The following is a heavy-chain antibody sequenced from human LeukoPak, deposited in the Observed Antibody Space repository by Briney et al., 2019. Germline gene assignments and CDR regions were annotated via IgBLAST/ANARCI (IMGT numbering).Heavy chain of an antibody. Sequence: ASVKVSCKASGYTFTSYGISWVRQAPGQGLEWMGWISAYNGNTNYAQKLQSRVTMTTDTSTSTAYMELRSLRSDDTAVYYCARDHCSSTSCPLNWFDPWGQGTLVTVSS. CDR1: GYTFTSYG. CDR2: ISAYNGNT. V-gene: IGHV1-18*01. CDR3: ARDHCSSTSCPLNWFDP. D-gene: IGHD2-2*01. J-gene: IGHJ5*02.